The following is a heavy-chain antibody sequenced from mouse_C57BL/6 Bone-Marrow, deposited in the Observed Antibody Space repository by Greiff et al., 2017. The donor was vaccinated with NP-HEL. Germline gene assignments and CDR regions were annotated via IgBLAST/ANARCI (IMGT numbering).Heavy chain of an antibody. CDR2: INSDGGST. D-gene: IGHD2-3*01. CDR3: ARGVGDGYRYWYFDV. J-gene: IGHJ1*03. V-gene: IGHV5-2*01. CDR1: EYEFPSHD. Sequence: EVQGVESGGGLVQPGESLKLSCESNEYEFPSHDMSWVRKTPEKRLELVAAINSDGGSTYYPDTMERRFIISRDNTKKTLYLQMCSLRSEDTALYYCARGVGDGYRYWYFDVWGTGTTVTVSS.